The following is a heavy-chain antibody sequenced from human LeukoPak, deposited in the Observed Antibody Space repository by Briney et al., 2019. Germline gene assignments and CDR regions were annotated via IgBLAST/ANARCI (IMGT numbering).Heavy chain of an antibody. CDR1: GGTFSSYA. V-gene: IGHV1-69*06. Sequence: SVKVSCKASGGTFSSYAASWVRLTPGQGLEWLGGIIPVFGTTTYAQKFQAKVTMTADKSTNTAYLEISSLTSDDTAVYYCARCSPGDSSNFYAVLQYWGQGTQVTVST. CDR2: IIPVFGTT. CDR3: ARCSPGDSSNFYAVLQY. D-gene: IGHD3-22*01. J-gene: IGHJ4*02.